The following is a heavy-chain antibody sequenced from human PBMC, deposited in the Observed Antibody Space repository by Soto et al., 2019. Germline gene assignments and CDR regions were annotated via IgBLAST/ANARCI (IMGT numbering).Heavy chain of an antibody. Sequence: PGGSLRLSCAASGFTFSSYAMHWVRQAPGKGLEYVSAISSNGGSTYYANSVKGRFTISRDNSKNTLYLQMGSLRAEDMAVYYCARTDGWYYNFWSGYSISNYYMDVWGKGTTVTVSS. CDR2: ISSNGGST. V-gene: IGHV3-64*01. J-gene: IGHJ6*03. CDR1: GFTFSSYA. CDR3: ARTDGWYYNFWSGYSISNYYMDV. D-gene: IGHD3-3*01.